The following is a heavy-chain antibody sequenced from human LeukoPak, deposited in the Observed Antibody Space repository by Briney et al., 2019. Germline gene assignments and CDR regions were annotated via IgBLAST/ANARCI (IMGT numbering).Heavy chain of an antibody. J-gene: IGHJ5*02. Sequence: PSETLSLTCTVSGGSISSGGYYWSWIRQHPGKGLEWIGYIYYSGSTYYNPSLKSRVTISVDTSKNQFSLKLSSVTAADTAVYYRARGSYYGPGWFDPWGQGTLVTVSS. CDR3: ARGSYYGPGWFDP. CDR1: GGSISSGGYY. D-gene: IGHD3-10*01. CDR2: IYYSGST. V-gene: IGHV4-31*03.